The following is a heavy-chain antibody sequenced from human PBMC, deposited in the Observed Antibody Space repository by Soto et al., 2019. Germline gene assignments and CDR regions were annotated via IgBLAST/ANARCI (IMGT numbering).Heavy chain of an antibody. CDR1: SISSYY. J-gene: IGHJ6*02. CDR2: IYTSGST. CDR3: ARGEPYYYDSSGYYYHYYGMDV. Sequence: SISSYYWSWIRQPAGKGLEWIGRIYTSGSTNYNPSLKSRVTMSVDTSKNQFSLKLSSVTAADTAVYYCARGEPYYYDSSGYYYHYYGMDVWGQGTTVTVSS. D-gene: IGHD3-22*01. V-gene: IGHV4-4*07.